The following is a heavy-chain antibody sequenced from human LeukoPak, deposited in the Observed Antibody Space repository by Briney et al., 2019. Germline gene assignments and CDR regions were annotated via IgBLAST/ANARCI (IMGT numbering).Heavy chain of an antibody. CDR1: GYTLTELS. CDR2: FDPEDGET. V-gene: IGHV1-24*01. D-gene: IGHD3-22*01. CDR3: ATPHYYDSSGYYFHFDY. Sequence: ASVKVSCKVSGYTLTELSMHWVRQAPGKGLEWMGGFDPEDGETIYAQKFQGRVTMTEDTSTDTAYMELSSLRSEDTAVYYCATPHYYDSSGYYFHFDYWGQGTLVTVSS. J-gene: IGHJ4*02.